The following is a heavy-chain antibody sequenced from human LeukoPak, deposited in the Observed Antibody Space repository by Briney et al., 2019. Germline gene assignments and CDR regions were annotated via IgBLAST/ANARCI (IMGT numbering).Heavy chain of an antibody. CDR3: ARGGLGSWYDAFDI. Sequence: ASVKVSCKASGGTFSSYAISWVRQAPGQGLEWMGGIIPIFGTANYAQKFQGRVTITADKSTSAAYMELSSLRSEDTAVYYCARGGLGSWYDAFDIWGQGTMVTVSS. CDR1: GGTFSSYA. D-gene: IGHD6-13*01. CDR2: IIPIFGTA. J-gene: IGHJ3*02. V-gene: IGHV1-69*06.